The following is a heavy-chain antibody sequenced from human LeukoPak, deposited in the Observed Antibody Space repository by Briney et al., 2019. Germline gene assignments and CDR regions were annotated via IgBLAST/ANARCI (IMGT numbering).Heavy chain of an antibody. CDR3: AKDISKSSGYYYYAFDI. CDR2: ISWNSGSI. D-gene: IGHD3-22*01. J-gene: IGHJ3*02. Sequence: SLRLSCAASGFTFDDYAMHWVRQAPGKGLEWVSGISWNSGSIGYADSVKGRFTISRDNAKNSLYLQMNSLRAEDTALYYCAKDISKSSGYYYYAFDIWGQGTMVTVSS. CDR1: GFTFDDYA. V-gene: IGHV3-9*01.